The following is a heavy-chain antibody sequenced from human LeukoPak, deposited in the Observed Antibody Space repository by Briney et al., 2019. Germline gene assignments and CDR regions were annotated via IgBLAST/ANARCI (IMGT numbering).Heavy chain of an antibody. CDR2: ISGSGSST. Sequence: PGGSLRLSCAASGFTFSSYGMHWVRQAPGKGLEWVSGISGSGSSTYYADSVKGRFTISRDNSKNTLYLQMNSLRAEDTAVYYCAKGREPYYDSSAIDYWGQGTLVTVSS. CDR1: GFTFSSYG. D-gene: IGHD3-22*01. J-gene: IGHJ4*02. V-gene: IGHV3-23*01. CDR3: AKGREPYYDSSAIDY.